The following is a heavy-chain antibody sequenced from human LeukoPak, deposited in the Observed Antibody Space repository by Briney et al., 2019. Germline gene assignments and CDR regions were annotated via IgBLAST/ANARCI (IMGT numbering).Heavy chain of an antibody. J-gene: IGHJ6*03. V-gene: IGHV1-69*13. CDR1: GGTFSSYA. CDR3: ARVADTAVFYMAF. CDR2: IIPIFGTA. Sequence: GASVNVTFKASGGTFSSYAITWVRQAPGQGLEWMGGIIPIFGTANYAQKFQGRVTITADESTSTAYMELSSLRSEDTAVYYCARVADTAVFYMAFWGKGTTVIVSS. D-gene: IGHD5-18*01.